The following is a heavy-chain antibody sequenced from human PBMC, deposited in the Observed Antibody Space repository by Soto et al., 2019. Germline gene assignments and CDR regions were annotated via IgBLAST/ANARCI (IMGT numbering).Heavy chain of an antibody. V-gene: IGHV4-34*01. J-gene: IGHJ6*02. D-gene: IGHD6-6*01. CDR1: GGSFSGYY. Sequence: PSETLSLTCAVYGGSFSGYYWSWIRQPPGKGLEWIGEINHSGSTNYNPSLKSRVTISVDTSKNQYSLKLSSVTAADTAVYYCARGSRDGIAAHPGYYYYGMDDWGQGTTVTVSS. CDR2: INHSGST. CDR3: ARGSRDGIAAHPGYYYYGMDD.